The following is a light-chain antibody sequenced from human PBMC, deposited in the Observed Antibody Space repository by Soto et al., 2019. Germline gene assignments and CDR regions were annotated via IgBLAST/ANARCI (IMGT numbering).Light chain of an antibody. Sequence: ETVLTQSPGTVSLSPGERATLSCRTSQSVKSNYLAWYQQKPGQAPRLLISGVFNRATGIPDRFSGSGSGKDFTLTISGLGPEDSAVYYCPHYDGSPRTFGQGTKLEIK. J-gene: IGKJ2*01. V-gene: IGKV3-20*01. CDR2: GVF. CDR3: PHYDGSPRT. CDR1: QSVKSNY.